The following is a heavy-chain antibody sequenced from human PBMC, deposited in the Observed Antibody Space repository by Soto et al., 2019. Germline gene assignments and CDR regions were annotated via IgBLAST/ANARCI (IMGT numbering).Heavy chain of an antibody. CDR2: MFASGSS. CDR1: GDSISSPNW. CDR3: AREGFDHRPDY. V-gene: IGHV4-4*02. Sequence: NPSETLALTCAVSGDSISSPNWWSWYRQPPGKGLELVGEMFASGSSNYNPSLNGRVTMSLGTSKNHFSLRLTSLTAADTAIYYCAREGFDHRPDYWGQGIPVTAPQ. J-gene: IGHJ4*02.